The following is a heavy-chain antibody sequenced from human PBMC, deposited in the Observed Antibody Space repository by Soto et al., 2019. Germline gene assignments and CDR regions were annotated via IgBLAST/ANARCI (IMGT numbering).Heavy chain of an antibody. CDR3: AREERGYSYGSGYYYYGMDV. V-gene: IGHV3-13*01. Sequence: GGSLRLSCAASGFTFSSYDMHWVRQATGKGLEWVSAIGTAGDTYYPGSVKGRFTIPRENAKNSLYLQMNSPRAEDTAVYYCAREERGYSYGSGYYYYGMDVWGQGTTVTVSS. CDR1: GFTFSSYD. D-gene: IGHD5-18*01. J-gene: IGHJ6*02. CDR2: IGTAGDT.